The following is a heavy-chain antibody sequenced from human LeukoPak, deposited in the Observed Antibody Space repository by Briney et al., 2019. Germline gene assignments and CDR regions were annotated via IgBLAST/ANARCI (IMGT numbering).Heavy chain of an antibody. Sequence: GGSLRLSCAASGFTYSSYGMHWVRQAPGKGLEWVAVISYDGSNKYYADSVKGRFTISRDNSKNTLYLQMNSLRAEDTAVYYCAKDSYYYDSRDHYYYYYGMDVWGQGTTVTVSS. V-gene: IGHV3-30*18. CDR3: AKDSYYYDSRDHYYYYYGMDV. D-gene: IGHD3-22*01. CDR2: ISYDGSNK. CDR1: GFTYSSYG. J-gene: IGHJ6*02.